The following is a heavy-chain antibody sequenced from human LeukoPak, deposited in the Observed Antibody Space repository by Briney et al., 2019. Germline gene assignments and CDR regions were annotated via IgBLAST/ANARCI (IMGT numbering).Heavy chain of an antibody. J-gene: IGHJ4*02. V-gene: IGHV3-74*01. CDR2: INSDGSIT. CDR1: GFTFSSYW. CDR3: ARLSITFSHFDY. Sequence: GGSLRLSCAASGFTFSSYWMHWVRQAPGKGLVWVSRINSDGSITTYADSVRGRFTISRDNAKSTLYLQMNSLRAEDTAVYYCARLSITFSHFDYWGQGTLVTVSS. D-gene: IGHD3-16*01.